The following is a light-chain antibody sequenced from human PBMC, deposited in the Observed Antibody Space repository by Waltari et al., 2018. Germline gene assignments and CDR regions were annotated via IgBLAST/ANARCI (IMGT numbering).Light chain of an antibody. CDR3: RILHNNAVV. Sequence: QAVPTQPPSLSASPGASAGPTSPLRSDINLGTYKVYWYQQRPESPPQFRVKYRSDSEKQRGSGVPSRFSGSKDTSANAGILFISGLQSEDEADYYCRILHNNAVVFGGGTKLTVL. CDR2: YRSDSEK. CDR1: SDINLGTYK. J-gene: IGLJ3*02. V-gene: IGLV5-45*02.